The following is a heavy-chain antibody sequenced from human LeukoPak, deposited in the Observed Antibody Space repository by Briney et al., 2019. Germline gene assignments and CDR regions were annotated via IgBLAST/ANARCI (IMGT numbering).Heavy chain of an antibody. V-gene: IGHV4-59*01. CDR3: ARSPAYSSSWYYGMDV. CDR2: IYYRGSA. J-gene: IGHJ6*02. Sequence: SETLSLTCTVSGGSISSYYWSWIRQPPGKGLEWIGYIYYRGSANYNPSLKSRVTISLDTSKNHFSLRLSSVTAADTAAYYCARSPAYSSSWYYGMDVWGQGTTVTVSS. CDR1: GGSISSYY. D-gene: IGHD6-13*01.